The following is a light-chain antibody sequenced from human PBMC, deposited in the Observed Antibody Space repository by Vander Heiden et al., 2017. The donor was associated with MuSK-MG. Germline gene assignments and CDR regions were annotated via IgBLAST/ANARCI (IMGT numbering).Light chain of an antibody. V-gene: IGKV4-1*01. Sequence: DNVMTQSPDSLAVSLGERATINCKSSQSVFYSSNNKNYLAWFQQKPGQPPKLLIYWASTRESGVPDRFTGSGSGTDFTLTITNLQAEDVAVYYCQQYDRTPWTFGQGTKVEVK. CDR3: QQYDRTPWT. J-gene: IGKJ1*01. CDR1: QSVFYSSNNKNY. CDR2: WAS.